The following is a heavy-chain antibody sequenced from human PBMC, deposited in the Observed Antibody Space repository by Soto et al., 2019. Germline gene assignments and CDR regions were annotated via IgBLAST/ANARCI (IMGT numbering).Heavy chain of an antibody. CDR2: ISGSGGST. J-gene: IGHJ5*02. D-gene: IGHD1-26*01. CDR1: GFTFSGYA. V-gene: IGHV3-23*01. CDR3: ATDVYSGTTGSPDH. Sequence: EVQMLESGGALVQPGGSLRLSCAASGFTFSGYAMSWVRQAPGKGLGWVSAISGSGGSTYYADSVRGRFTISRDKSKNTLYLQMNSLRAEDTAVYYCATDVYSGTTGSPDHWGQGTLVTVSS.